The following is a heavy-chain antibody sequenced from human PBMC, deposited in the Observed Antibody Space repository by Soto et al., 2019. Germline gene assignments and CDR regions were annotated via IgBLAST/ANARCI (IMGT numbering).Heavy chain of an antibody. J-gene: IGHJ5*02. CDR3: AKDRYSSSWRNWFDP. V-gene: IGHV3-23*01. Sequence: QSGGSLRLSCAASGFTFSSYAMSWVRQAPGKGLEWVSAISGSGGSTYYADSVKGRFTISRDNSKNTLYLQMNSLRAEDTAVYYCAKDRYSSSWRNWFDPWGQGTLVTVSS. CDR1: GFTFSSYA. D-gene: IGHD6-13*01. CDR2: ISGSGGST.